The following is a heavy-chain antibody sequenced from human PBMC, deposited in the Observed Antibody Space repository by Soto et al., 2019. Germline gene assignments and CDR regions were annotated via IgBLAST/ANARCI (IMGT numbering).Heavy chain of an antibody. V-gene: IGHV4-30-2*01. CDR1: GGSISSGGFS. Sequence: QLQLQESGSGLVKPSQTLSLTCAVSGGSISSGGFSWSWIRQPPGKGLESIGYIYHSGSTYYNPSLKGRVTISVDRSKNQCSLKLSSVTAADTAVYYCAGGIAARPLGYWGQGTLVTVSS. CDR3: AGGIAARPLGY. CDR2: IYHSGST. D-gene: IGHD6-6*01. J-gene: IGHJ4*02.